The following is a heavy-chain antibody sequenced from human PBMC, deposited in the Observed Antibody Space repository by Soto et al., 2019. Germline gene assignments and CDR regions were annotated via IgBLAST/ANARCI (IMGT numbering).Heavy chain of an antibody. V-gene: IGHV4-59*01. D-gene: IGHD3-10*01. CDR2: IYYSGST. CDR3: ARANYYGSGAPVDFDY. J-gene: IGHJ4*02. CDR1: GGSISSYY. Sequence: PSETLSLTCTVSGGSISSYYWSWIRQPPGKGLEWIGYIYYSGSTNYNPSLKSRVTISVDTSKNQFSLKLSSVTAADTAVYYCARANYYGSGAPVDFDYWGQGTLVTVSS.